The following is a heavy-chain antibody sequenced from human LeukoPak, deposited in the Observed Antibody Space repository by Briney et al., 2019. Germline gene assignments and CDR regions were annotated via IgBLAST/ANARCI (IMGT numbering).Heavy chain of an antibody. V-gene: IGHV5-10-1*01. D-gene: IGHD2-2*01. Sequence: GESLKISCEGSGYSFTSYWISWVRQMPGKGLEWMGRIDPSDSYTNYSPSFQGHVTISADKSISTAYLQWSSPKASDTAMYYCARRYCSSTSCRYNWFDPWGQGTLVTVSS. CDR3: ARRYCSSTSCRYNWFDP. J-gene: IGHJ5*02. CDR1: GYSFTSYW. CDR2: IDPSDSYT.